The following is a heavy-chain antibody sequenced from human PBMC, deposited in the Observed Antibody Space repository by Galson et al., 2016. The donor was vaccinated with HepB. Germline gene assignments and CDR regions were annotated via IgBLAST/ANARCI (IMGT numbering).Heavy chain of an antibody. V-gene: IGHV3-23*01. J-gene: IGHJ4*02. CDR3: VKDPNWESGC. Sequence: SLRLSCAASGFTFSNQDMNWVRQAPGKGLEYVANINYRGESTSYADSVKGRFTISRDNSRNTLYLEMNSLRVEDTAVYYCVKDPNWESGCWGLGTLVTVSS. CDR1: GFTFSNQD. D-gene: IGHD7-27*01. CDR2: INYRGEST.